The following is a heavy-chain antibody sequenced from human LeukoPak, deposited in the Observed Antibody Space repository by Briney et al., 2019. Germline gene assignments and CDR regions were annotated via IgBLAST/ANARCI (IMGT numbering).Heavy chain of an antibody. V-gene: IGHV1-2*02. Sequence: GASVKVSCKASGYTFTGYYMHWVRQAPGQGLEWLGWINPKSGGTNSAQKFQGRVTMTRDTSTSTAYMELSRLRSDDTAVYYCARAESLIVVVSLYYWGQGSLVTVSS. CDR3: ARAESLIVVVSLYY. D-gene: IGHD3-22*01. J-gene: IGHJ4*02. CDR1: GYTFTGYY. CDR2: INPKSGGT.